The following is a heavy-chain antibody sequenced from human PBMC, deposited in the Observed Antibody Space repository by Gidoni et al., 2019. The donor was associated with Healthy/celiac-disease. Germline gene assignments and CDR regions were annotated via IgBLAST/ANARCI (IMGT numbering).Heavy chain of an antibody. CDR2: IYYSGST. CDR1: GGSISSSSYY. D-gene: IGHD2-21*02. J-gene: IGHJ4*02. Sequence: QLQLQESGPGLVKPSETLSLTCTVSGGSISSSSYYWGWIRQPPGKGLEWIGSIYYSGSTYYNPSLKSRVTISVDTSKNQFSLKLSSVTAADTAVYYCARLQVTSPFDYWGQGTLVTVSS. CDR3: ARLQVTSPFDY. V-gene: IGHV4-39*01.